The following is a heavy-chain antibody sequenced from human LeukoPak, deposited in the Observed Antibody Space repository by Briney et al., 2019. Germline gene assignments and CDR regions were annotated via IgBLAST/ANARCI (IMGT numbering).Heavy chain of an antibody. CDR2: INAGNGNT. CDR1: GYTFTSYA. J-gene: IGHJ4*02. Sequence: GASVKVSCKASGYTFTSYAMHWVRQAPGQRLEWMGWINAGNGNTKYSQEFQGRVTITGDTSASAVYMELSSLRSDDMAVYYCARVVRYSSGPLTDLLPYYFDYWGQGTLVTVSS. CDR3: ARVVRYSSGPLTDLLPYYFDY. D-gene: IGHD6-19*01. V-gene: IGHV1-3*03.